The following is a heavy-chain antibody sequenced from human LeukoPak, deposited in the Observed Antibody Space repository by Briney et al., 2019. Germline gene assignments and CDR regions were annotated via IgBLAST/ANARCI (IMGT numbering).Heavy chain of an antibody. J-gene: IGHJ4*02. CDR3: ARHDNRCSSTSCSPNFDY. CDR1: GYSISSGYY. V-gene: IGHV4-38-2*02. CDR2: IYHSGST. D-gene: IGHD2-2*01. Sequence: SETLSLTCTVSGYSISSGYYWGWIRQPPGKGLEWIGSIYHSGSTYYNPSLKSRVTISVDTSKNQFSLKLSSVTAADTAVYYCARHDNRCSSTSCSPNFDYWGQGTLVTVSS.